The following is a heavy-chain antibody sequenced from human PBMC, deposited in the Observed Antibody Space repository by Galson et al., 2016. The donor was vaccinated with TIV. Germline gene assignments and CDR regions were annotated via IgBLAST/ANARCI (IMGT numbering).Heavy chain of an antibody. CDR3: VVGRLGDPLGELSSGLHHGMDV. CDR1: GGTFNNYG. V-gene: IGHV1-69*10. D-gene: IGHD3-16*02. CDR2: INPLLDVT. J-gene: IGHJ6*02. Sequence: SCKASGGTFNNYGISWVRQAPGQGLEWMGGINPLLDVTTYTQKFQGRVTITADDSTNTAYMDLSGLTSDDTAVYYCVVGRLGDPLGELSSGLHHGMDVWGQGTTVP.